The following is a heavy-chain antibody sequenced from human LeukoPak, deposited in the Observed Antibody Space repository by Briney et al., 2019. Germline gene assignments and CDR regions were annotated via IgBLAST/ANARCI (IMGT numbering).Heavy chain of an antibody. Sequence: ASVKVSCKASGYTFNDYYMHWVRQAPGQGLEWMGWVNPNSGGTNYAQKFQGRVTMTRDTSISTAYMELSRLRSDDTAVYYCARDKVQYCSSTSCFLPGFNWFDPWGQGTLVTVSS. CDR2: VNPNSGGT. CDR3: ARDKVQYCSSTSCFLPGFNWFDP. J-gene: IGHJ5*02. V-gene: IGHV1-2*02. D-gene: IGHD2-2*01. CDR1: GYTFNDYY.